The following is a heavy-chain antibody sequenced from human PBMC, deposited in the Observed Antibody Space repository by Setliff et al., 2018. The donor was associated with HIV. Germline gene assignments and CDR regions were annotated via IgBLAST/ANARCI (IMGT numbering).Heavy chain of an antibody. CDR1: GGSFRGYY. J-gene: IGHJ3*02. Sequence: SETLSLTCAVYGGSFRGYYWSWIRQSPGKGLEWIGQINHGGSTNYSPSLKSRVTMSIDTSKNQFSLRLSSVNAADMAVYYCASDYSSRHDAFDIWGQGTVVTVSS. D-gene: IGHD6-13*01. V-gene: IGHV4-34*01. CDR3: ASDYSSRHDAFDI. CDR2: INHGGST.